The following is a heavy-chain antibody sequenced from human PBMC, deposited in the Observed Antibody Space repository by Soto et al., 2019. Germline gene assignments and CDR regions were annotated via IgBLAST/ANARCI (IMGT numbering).Heavy chain of an antibody. CDR1: GFTFSSYA. D-gene: IGHD5-12*01. J-gene: IGHJ6*02. V-gene: IGHV3-23*01. CDR2: ITGSVGST. CDR3: ANDLPLPLNYYYGMDV. Sequence: PGGSLRLSCAASGFTFSSYAMSWVRQAPGKGLEWVSAITGSVGSTYYADSVKGPFTISRDNSKNTLYLQMTRLRAEDPAVYYCANDLPLPLNYYYGMDVWGQGTTVTVSS.